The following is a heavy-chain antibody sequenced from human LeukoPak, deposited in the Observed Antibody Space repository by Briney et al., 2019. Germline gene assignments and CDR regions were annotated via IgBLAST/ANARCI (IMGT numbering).Heavy chain of an antibody. D-gene: IGHD6-19*01. Sequence: QPGRSLRLSCAASGFTFSSYAMTWVRQAPGKGLEWVSSIDASGGSTYYADSVKGRFTISRDNSKNTFFLQMNTLRAADTAVYYCAKGSGSGWYGWFAPWGQGTLVTVSS. CDR2: IDASGGST. V-gene: IGHV3-23*01. CDR1: GFTFSSYA. J-gene: IGHJ5*02. CDR3: AKGSGSGWYGWFAP.